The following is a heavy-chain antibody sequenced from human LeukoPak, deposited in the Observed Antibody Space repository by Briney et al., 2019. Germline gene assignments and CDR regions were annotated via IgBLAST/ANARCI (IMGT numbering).Heavy chain of an antibody. CDR3: TRHTGYISGQYSNHEDS. CDR2: IYYTGST. V-gene: IGHV4-39*01. CDR1: GGSIANTKYY. J-gene: IGHJ4*02. D-gene: IGHD4-11*01. Sequence: SETLSLTRTLSGGSIANTKYYWGWIRQPPGKGLEWIGSIYYTGSTYYNPSLKSRVTISVDTSKNQFSLKLRSVTAADTALYYCTRHTGYISGQYSNHEDSWGQGTLVTVSS.